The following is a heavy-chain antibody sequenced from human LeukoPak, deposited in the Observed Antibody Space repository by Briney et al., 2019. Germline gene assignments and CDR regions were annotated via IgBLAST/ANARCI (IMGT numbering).Heavy chain of an antibody. CDR3: ARAPHSSGWYLALLD. V-gene: IGHV3-23*01. CDR1: GFTFSSYA. J-gene: IGHJ4*02. D-gene: IGHD6-19*01. Sequence: GGSLRLSCAASGFTFSSYAMSWVRQAPGKGLEWVSTISGSDGSAYYADSVKGRFTISRDNSKNTLFLQMGSLRAEDMAVYYCARAPHSSGWYLALLDWGQGALVTVSS. CDR2: ISGSDGSA.